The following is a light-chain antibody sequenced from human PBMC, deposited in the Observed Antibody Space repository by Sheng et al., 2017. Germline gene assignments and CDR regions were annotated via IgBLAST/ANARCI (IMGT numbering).Light chain of an antibody. J-gene: IGKJ1*01. CDR3: QQYYSYPWT. V-gene: IGKV1-5*03. Sequence: DIQMTQSPSTLSASVGDRVTITCRASQYISAWLAWYQQKPREAPKLLIYRASILESGVPSRFSGSGSGTEFTLTISSLQPDDFATYYCQQYYSYPWTFGPGTKVEIK. CDR1: QYISAW. CDR2: RAS.